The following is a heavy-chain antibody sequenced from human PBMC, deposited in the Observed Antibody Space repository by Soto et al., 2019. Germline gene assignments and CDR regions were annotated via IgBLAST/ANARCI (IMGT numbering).Heavy chain of an antibody. J-gene: IGHJ4*02. Sequence: QVQLVQSGAEVKKPGASVKVSCKASGYTFTSYGISWVRQAPGQGLEWMGWISSYNGNTKYAQKLQGRVTMTTDTSTSRAYMEVRSLRSDDTAVYYCARDLAVGLVDYWGQGTLVTVSS. D-gene: IGHD6-19*01. CDR2: ISSYNGNT. CDR1: GYTFTSYG. CDR3: ARDLAVGLVDY. V-gene: IGHV1-18*01.